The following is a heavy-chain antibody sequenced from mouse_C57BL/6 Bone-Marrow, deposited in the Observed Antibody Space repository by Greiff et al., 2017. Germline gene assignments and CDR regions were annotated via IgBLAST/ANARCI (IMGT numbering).Heavy chain of an antibody. Sequence: QVQLQQSGPELVKPGASVKISCKASGYAFSSSWMNWVKQRPGQGLEWIGWIYPGSGNTKYNEKFKGKATLTVDTSSSTAYMQLSSLTSEDSAVYFCARLNGLYYFDYWGQGTTLTVSS. CDR3: ARLNGLYYFDY. CDR1: GYAFSSSW. J-gene: IGHJ2*01. CDR2: IYPGSGNT. D-gene: IGHD2-2*01. V-gene: IGHV1-84*01.